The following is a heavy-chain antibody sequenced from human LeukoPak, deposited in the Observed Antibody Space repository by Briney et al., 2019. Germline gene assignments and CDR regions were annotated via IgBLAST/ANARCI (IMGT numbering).Heavy chain of an antibody. CDR1: GGSISNGSNY. V-gene: IGHV4-61*09. Sequence: SQTLSLTCTVSGGSISNGSNYWSWIRQTAGKGLEWIGHIFTSGRTNYSPSLKSRVTISVDTSKNQFSLKLNSVTAADTAVYYCAREPFHSFGELLDWGQGTQVTVSS. D-gene: IGHD3-10*01. CDR2: IFTSGRT. CDR3: AREPFHSFGELLD. J-gene: IGHJ4*02.